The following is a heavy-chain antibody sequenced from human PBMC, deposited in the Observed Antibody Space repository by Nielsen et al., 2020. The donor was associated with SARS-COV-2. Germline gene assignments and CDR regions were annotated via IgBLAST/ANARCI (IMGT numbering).Heavy chain of an antibody. D-gene: IGHD3-22*01. V-gene: IGHV1-2*04. J-gene: IGHJ4*02. Sequence: ASVKVSCKASGYTFTGYYMHWVRQAPGQGLEWMGWINPNSGGTNYAQKFQGWVTMTRDTSISTAYMELSRLRSDDTAVYYCARGDYYDSSANGYWGQGTLVTVSS. CDR3: ARGDYYDSSANGY. CDR1: GYTFTGYY. CDR2: INPNSGGT.